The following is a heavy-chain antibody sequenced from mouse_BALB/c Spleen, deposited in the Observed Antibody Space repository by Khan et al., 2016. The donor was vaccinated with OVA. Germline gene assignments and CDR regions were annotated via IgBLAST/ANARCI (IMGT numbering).Heavy chain of an antibody. J-gene: IGHJ3*01. V-gene: IGHV4-2*02. D-gene: IGHD2-14*01. Sequence: EVQLVESGGGLVQPGGSLILSCAASGFDFSRNWMSWARQAPGKGQEWIGEINPGSSTINYTPSLKEKFIISRDNAKNTLYLQMRKVRSEDTALYYGARLERYCQLANWGQGTLVTVSA. CDR1: GFDFSRNW. CDR3: ARLERYCQLAN. CDR2: INPGSSTI.